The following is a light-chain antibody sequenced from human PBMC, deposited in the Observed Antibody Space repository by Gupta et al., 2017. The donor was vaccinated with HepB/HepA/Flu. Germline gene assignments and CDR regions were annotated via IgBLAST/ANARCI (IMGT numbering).Light chain of an antibody. Sequence: QLVLTQSPSASASLGSSVKFNCTLSSGHSSYVIAWHQKQTEKGPRYLRTLNSEGSHTKGDGIPDRVSGASAGAARYLTIASLQSEDEADYYCRAWGGGMGVVGGGNKITVL. CDR2: LNSEGSH. CDR1: SGHSSYV. J-gene: IGLJ2*01. CDR3: RAWGGGMGV. V-gene: IGLV4-69*01.